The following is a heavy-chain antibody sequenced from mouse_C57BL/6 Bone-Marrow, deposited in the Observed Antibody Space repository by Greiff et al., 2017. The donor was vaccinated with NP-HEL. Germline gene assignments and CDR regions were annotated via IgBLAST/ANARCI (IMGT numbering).Heavy chain of an antibody. J-gene: IGHJ2*01. Sequence: EVQLVESGPGLVKPSQSLSLTCSVTGYSITSGYYWNWIRQFPGNKLEWMGYISYDGSNNYNPSLKNRISITRDTSKNQFFLKLNSVTTEDTATYYCARGFSLPDYWGQGTTLTVSS. V-gene: IGHV3-6*01. CDR1: GYSITSGYY. CDR2: ISYDGSN. D-gene: IGHD2-10*01. CDR3: ARGFSLPDY.